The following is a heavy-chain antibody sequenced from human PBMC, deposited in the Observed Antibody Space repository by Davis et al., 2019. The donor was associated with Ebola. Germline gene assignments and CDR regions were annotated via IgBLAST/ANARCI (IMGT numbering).Heavy chain of an antibody. CDR3: ARGVSMATITNY. J-gene: IGHJ4*02. CDR2: INPSGGIT. D-gene: IGHD5-24*01. CDR1: GYIFTSYY. V-gene: IGHV1-46*01. Sequence: ASVKVSCKASGYIFTSYYMHWVRQAPGQGLEWMGIINPSGGITIYAQKFQGRVTMTRDTSTSTVYMELSSLRSEDTAVYYCARGVSMATITNYWGQGTLVTVSS.